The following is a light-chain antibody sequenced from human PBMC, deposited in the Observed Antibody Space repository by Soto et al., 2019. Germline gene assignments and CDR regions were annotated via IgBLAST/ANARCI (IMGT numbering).Light chain of an antibody. CDR3: QPEDSSPLT. CDR2: GAS. V-gene: IGKV3-20*01. Sequence: EIVLTQSPGTLSLSPGERATLSCRASQGVTSSYLAWYQQKPCQAPKILIYGASIRATGIPDRSSGRASGTDFTLPINRVEPEDFAVYYCQPEDSSPLTFGGGTKVDI. J-gene: IGKJ4*01. CDR1: QGVTSSY.